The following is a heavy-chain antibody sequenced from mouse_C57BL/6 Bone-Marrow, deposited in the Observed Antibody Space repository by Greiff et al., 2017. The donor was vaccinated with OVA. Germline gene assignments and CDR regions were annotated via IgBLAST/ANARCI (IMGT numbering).Heavy chain of an antibody. D-gene: IGHD2-1*01. V-gene: IGHV1-15*01. J-gene: IGHJ4*01. CDR1: GYSFTDYE. CDR3: YGNPYAMDY. CDR2: IDPETGGT. Sequence: QVQLKESGAELVRPGASVTLSCKASGYSFTDYEMHWVKQTPVHGLEWIGAIDPETGGTAYNQKFKGKAILTADKSSSTAYMELRSLTSEDSAVYYCYGNPYAMDYWGQGTSVTVSS.